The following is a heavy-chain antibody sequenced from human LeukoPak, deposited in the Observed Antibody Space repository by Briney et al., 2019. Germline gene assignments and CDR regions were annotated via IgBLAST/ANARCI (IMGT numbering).Heavy chain of an antibody. D-gene: IGHD2/OR15-2a*01. V-gene: IGHV3-43D*03. CDR3: AKDRAARGRGNYFYMDV. J-gene: IGHJ6*03. Sequence: GGSLRLSCAASGFTFNTYTMNWVRQASGKGLEWVSHITWDGGSTHYADSVEGRFTISRDNRENSLYLQMNSLRPEDTALYYCAKDRAARGRGNYFYMDVWGKGTTVTVSS. CDR1: GFTFNTYT. CDR2: ITWDGGST.